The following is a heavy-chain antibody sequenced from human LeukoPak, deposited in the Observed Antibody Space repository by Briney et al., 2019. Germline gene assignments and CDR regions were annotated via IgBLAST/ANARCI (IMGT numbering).Heavy chain of an antibody. V-gene: IGHV1-8*01. CDR2: MNPNSGNT. CDR1: GYTFTSYD. J-gene: IGHJ6*02. CDR3: ARGPPTRYFDWLTNYYYYYGMDV. D-gene: IGHD3-9*01. Sequence: ASVKVSCKASGYTFTSYDINWVRQATGQGLEWMGWMNPNSGNTGYAQKFQGRVTMTRNTSISTAYMELSSLRSEDTAVYYCARGPPTRYFDWLTNYYYYYGMDVWGQGTTVTVSS.